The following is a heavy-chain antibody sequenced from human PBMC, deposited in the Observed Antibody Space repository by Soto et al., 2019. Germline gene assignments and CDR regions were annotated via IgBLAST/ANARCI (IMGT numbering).Heavy chain of an antibody. Sequence: EVQLLESGGGLVQPGGSLRLSCAASGFTLSSYPMTWVRKAPGKGLEWVSVISDSDNATYYADSVKGRLTISRDNSKNTLYLQLNSLRAEDTAVYYCAKGVSSSAWSASDSWGQGTLVTVSA. CDR3: AKGVSSSAWSASDS. D-gene: IGHD6-19*01. V-gene: IGHV3-23*01. J-gene: IGHJ4*02. CDR1: GFTLSSYP. CDR2: ISDSDNAT.